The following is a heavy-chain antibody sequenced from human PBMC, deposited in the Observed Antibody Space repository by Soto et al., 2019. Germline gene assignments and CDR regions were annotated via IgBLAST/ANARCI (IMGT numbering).Heavy chain of an antibody. CDR3: ARVGGINWFDP. CDR2: IYYSGST. Sequence: QVQLQESGPGLVKPSQTLSLTCTVSGGSISSGGYYWSWIRQHPGKGLEWIGYIYYSGSTYYNPSLKRRVTISVDTSKTPFSLKLSSVTAADTAVYYCARVGGINWFDPWGQGTLVTVSS. D-gene: IGHD1-20*01. CDR1: GGSISSGGYY. J-gene: IGHJ5*02. V-gene: IGHV4-31*03.